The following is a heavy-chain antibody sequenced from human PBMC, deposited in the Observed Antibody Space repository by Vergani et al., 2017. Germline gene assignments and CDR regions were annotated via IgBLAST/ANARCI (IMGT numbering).Heavy chain of an antibody. Sequence: QVQLVESGGGVVQPGRSLRLSCAASGFTFSSYGMHWVRQAPGKGLEWVAVISYDGSNKHYADSVKGRFTISRDNSKNTLYLQMNSLRAEDTAVYYCAKDLTMVRGVSTDFDYWGQGTLVTVSS. J-gene: IGHJ4*02. CDR3: AKDLTMVRGVSTDFDY. CDR1: GFTFSSYG. D-gene: IGHD3-10*01. V-gene: IGHV3-30*18. CDR2: ISYDGSNK.